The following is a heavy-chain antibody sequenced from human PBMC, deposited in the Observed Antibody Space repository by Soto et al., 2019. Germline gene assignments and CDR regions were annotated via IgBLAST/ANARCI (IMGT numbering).Heavy chain of an antibody. D-gene: IGHD2-21*01. J-gene: IGHJ3*02. V-gene: IGHV3-48*01. CDR2: ISSSSSTI. CDR3: ARGMWSSAFDI. Sequence: GGSLRLSCAASGFTFSSYSMNWVRQAPGKGLEWVSYISSSSSTIYYADSVKGRFTISRDNAKNSLYLQMNSLRAEDTAVYYCARGMWSSAFDIWGQGTMVTVSS. CDR1: GFTFSSYS.